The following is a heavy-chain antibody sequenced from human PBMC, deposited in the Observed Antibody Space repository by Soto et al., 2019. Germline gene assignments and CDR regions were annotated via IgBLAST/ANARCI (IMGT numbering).Heavy chain of an antibody. CDR1: GYTFTNYA. CDR2: INAGNGNT. CDR3: ARKRCSSTTCPFLDY. V-gene: IGHV1-3*01. Sequence: QVQLVQSGAEVKKPGASVKVSCKASGYTFTNYAMHWVRQAPGQRLEWMGWINAGNGNTKYSQKFQGRVTITRDTSASTAYIELSSLRSEDTAVYYCARKRCSSTTCPFLDYWGQGTLVTVSS. J-gene: IGHJ4*02. D-gene: IGHD2-2*01.